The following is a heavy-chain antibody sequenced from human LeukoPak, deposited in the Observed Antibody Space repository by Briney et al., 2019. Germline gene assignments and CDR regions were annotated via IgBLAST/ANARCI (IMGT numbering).Heavy chain of an antibody. CDR3: AREGSSGWYRDAFDI. CDR1: GGSISSYY. J-gene: IGHJ3*02. V-gene: IGHV4-59*01. Sequence: PSETLSLTCTVSGGSISSYYWSWIRQPPGKGLEWIGYIYYSGSTNYNPSLKSRVTISVDTSKNQFSLKLISVTAAETAVYYCAREGSSGWYRDAFDIWGQGTMVTVSS. CDR2: IYYSGST. D-gene: IGHD6-19*01.